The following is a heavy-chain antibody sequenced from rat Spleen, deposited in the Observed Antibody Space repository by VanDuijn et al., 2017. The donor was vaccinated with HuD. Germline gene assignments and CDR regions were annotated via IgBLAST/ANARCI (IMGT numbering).Heavy chain of an antibody. CDR1: GFTFSNYY. Sequence: EVQLVESGGTLVQPGRSMKLSCSASGFTFSNYYMAWVRQAPTKGLEWVASITNSGGSTYYRDSVKGRFTISRDNAKSTLYLQMDSLRSEDTATYYCAQWNSRYFTYWGQGVMVTVSS. D-gene: IGHD4-4*01. V-gene: IGHV5-25*01. CDR3: AQWNSRYFTY. J-gene: IGHJ2*01. CDR2: ITNSGGST.